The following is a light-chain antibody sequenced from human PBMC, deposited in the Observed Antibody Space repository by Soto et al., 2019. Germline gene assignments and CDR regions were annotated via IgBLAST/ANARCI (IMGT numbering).Light chain of an antibody. J-gene: IGKJ1*01. CDR1: QSISSW. CDR2: DAS. Sequence: DIQMTQSPSTLSASVGDRVTITCRASQSISSWLAWYQQKPGKAPKLLIYDASSLESGVPSRFSGSGSGTEFTLTISSLQPDDFSTYYYQHYNSYSWTFGQETEV. CDR3: QHYNSYSWT. V-gene: IGKV1-5*01.